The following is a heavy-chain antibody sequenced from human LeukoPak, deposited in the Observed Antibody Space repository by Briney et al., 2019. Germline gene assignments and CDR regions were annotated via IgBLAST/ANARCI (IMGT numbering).Heavy chain of an antibody. CDR2: INPNSGGT. V-gene: IGHV1-2*02. CDR1: GYIFTGYY. J-gene: IGHJ4*02. Sequence: ASVKVSCKASGYIFTGYYMHWVRQAPGQGPEWMGCINPNSGGTNYAQKFQGRVTMTRDTSISTAYMELSRLRSDDTAIYYCARVSESSGPPFDYWGQGTLVTVSS. CDR3: ARVSESSGPPFDY. D-gene: IGHD3-22*01.